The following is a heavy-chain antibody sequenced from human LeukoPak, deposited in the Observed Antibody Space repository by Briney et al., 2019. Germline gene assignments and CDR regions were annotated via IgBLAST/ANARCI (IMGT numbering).Heavy chain of an antibody. J-gene: IGHJ4*02. CDR2: INPNSGGT. V-gene: IGHV1-2*02. CDR3: ARGQYYDRSGYFFYYCDY. Sequence: GALVKVSCKASGYTFTGYYMHWVRQAPGQGLEWMGWINPNSGGTNYAQKFQGRVTMTRDTSISTAYMELSRLRSDDTAVYYCARGQYYDRSGYFFYYCDYWGQGTLVSVSS. CDR1: GYTFTGYY. D-gene: IGHD3-22*01.